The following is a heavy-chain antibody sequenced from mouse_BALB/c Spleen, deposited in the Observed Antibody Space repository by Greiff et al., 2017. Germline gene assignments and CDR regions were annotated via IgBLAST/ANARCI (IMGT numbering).Heavy chain of an antibody. CDR2: IDPANGNT. V-gene: IGHV14-3*02. D-gene: IGHD4-1*01. CDR1: GFNIKDTY. J-gene: IGHJ2*01. Sequence: EVQLQQSGAELVKPGASVKLSCTASGFNIKDTYMHWVKQRPEQGLEWIGRIDPANGNTKYDPKFQGKATITADTSSNTAYLQLSSLTSEDTAVYYCARSPPNWDAYYFDYWGQGTTLTVSS. CDR3: ARSPPNWDAYYFDY.